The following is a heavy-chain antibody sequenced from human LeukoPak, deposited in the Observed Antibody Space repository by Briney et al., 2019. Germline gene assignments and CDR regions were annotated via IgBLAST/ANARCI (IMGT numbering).Heavy chain of an antibody. CDR2: ISSNGGST. J-gene: IGHJ4*02. CDR1: GFTFSSYA. Sequence: GGSLRLSCAASGFTFSSYAMHWVRQAPGKGLEYVSAISSNGGSTYYANSVKGRFTISRDNSKNTLYLQMGSLRAEDMAVYYCASGGYSSGWVIGYWGQGTLVTVSS. D-gene: IGHD6-19*01. CDR3: ASGGYSSGWVIGY. V-gene: IGHV3-64*01.